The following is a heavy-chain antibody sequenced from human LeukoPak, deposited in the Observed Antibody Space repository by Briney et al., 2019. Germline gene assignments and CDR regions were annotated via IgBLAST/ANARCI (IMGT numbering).Heavy chain of an antibody. CDR1: GDSISSSNW. J-gene: IGHJ5*02. CDR3: AREAAGQWFDP. CDR2: IYHSGST. V-gene: IGHV4-4*02. Sequence: PSETLSLTCAVSGDSISSSNWWSWVRQLPGKGLEWIGEIYHSGSTNYNPSLKSRVTMSLDKSKNQFSLRLTSVTAADTAVYYCAREAAGQWFDPWGQGTLVTVSS. D-gene: IGHD6-25*01.